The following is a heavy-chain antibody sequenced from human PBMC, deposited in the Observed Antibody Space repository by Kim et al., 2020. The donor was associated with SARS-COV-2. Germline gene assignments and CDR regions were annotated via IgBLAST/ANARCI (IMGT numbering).Heavy chain of an antibody. Sequence: SETLSLTCTVSGGSISSFYWSWIRQPPGKGLEWIWYIYYSGSTNYNPSLKSRVTISVDTSKNQFSLKLSSVTAADTAVYYCARATYSSGPDYGGQGTLVTVSS. J-gene: IGHJ4*02. CDR1: GGSISSFY. CDR3: ARATYSSGPDY. CDR2: IYYSGST. D-gene: IGHD3-22*01. V-gene: IGHV4-59*13.